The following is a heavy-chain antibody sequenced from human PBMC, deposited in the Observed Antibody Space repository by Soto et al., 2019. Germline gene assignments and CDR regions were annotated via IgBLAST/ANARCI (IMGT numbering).Heavy chain of an antibody. CDR2: INPNSGGT. CDR1: GYTFTGYY. V-gene: IGHV1-2*04. Sequence: GASVKVSCKASGYTFTGYYMHWVRQAPGQGLEWMGWINPNSGGTNYAQKFQGWVTITRDTSISTAYMELSRLRSDDTAVYYCARDESAAGTSRGAFEIWGQGTMVTVAS. J-gene: IGHJ3*02. CDR3: ARDESAAGTSRGAFEI. D-gene: IGHD6-13*01.